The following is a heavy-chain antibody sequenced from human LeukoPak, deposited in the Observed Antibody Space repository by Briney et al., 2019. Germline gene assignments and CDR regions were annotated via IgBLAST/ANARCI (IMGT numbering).Heavy chain of an antibody. D-gene: IGHD3-3*01. J-gene: IGHJ4*02. Sequence: SQTLSLTCAISGDSVSSNSAAWNWIRQSPSRGLEWLGRTYYRSKWYNDYAVSVKSRITINPDTSKNQFSLQLNSVTPEDTAVYYCARSEKRITIFGVVNYYSDYWGQGTLVTVSS. CDR3: ARSEKRITIFGVVNYYSDY. V-gene: IGHV6-1*01. CDR2: TYYRSKWYN. CDR1: GDSVSSNSAA.